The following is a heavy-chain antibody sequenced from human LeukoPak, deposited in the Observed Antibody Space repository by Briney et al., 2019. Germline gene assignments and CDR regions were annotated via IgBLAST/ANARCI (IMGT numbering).Heavy chain of an antibody. V-gene: IGHV4-30-4*07. J-gene: IGHJ3*02. CDR2: IYYSGST. D-gene: IGHD3-16*01. CDR1: GGSISSGGYS. CDR3: ARVPSFPPWGIDAFDI. Sequence: PSETLSLTCAVSGGSISSGGYSWSWIRQPPGKGLEWIGYIYYSGSTYYNPSLKSRVTISVDTSKNQFSLKLSSVTAADTAVYYCARVPSFPPWGIDAFDIWGQGTMVTVSS.